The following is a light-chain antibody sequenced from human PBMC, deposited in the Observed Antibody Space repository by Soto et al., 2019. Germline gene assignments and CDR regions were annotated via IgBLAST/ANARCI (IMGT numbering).Light chain of an antibody. Sequence: DVVMTQSPLSLPVTLGQPASISCMSAQSLVYSDGDTYLSWFQQRPGQSPRRIIYKVFNRDSGVPDRFSGSGSGTDFTLKISRVEAEDVGVYYCMQGTHWPWTFGQGTKVEIK. CDR1: QSLVYSDGDTY. J-gene: IGKJ1*01. CDR3: MQGTHWPWT. V-gene: IGKV2-30*01. CDR2: KVF.